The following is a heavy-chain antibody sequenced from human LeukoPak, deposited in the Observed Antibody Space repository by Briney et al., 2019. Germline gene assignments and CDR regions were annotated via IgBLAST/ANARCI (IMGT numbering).Heavy chain of an antibody. V-gene: IGHV4-61*02. D-gene: IGHD6-6*01. J-gene: IGHJ1*01. CDR1: GGSISSGSYY. CDR2: IYTSGRT. Sequence: SETLSLTCTVSGGSISSGSYYWSWIRQPAGKGLEWIGRIYTSGRTNYNPSLKSRVTISVDTSKNQFSLKLSSVTAADTAVYYCARDSSSSGYFQHWGQGTLVTVSS. CDR3: ARDSSSSGYFQH.